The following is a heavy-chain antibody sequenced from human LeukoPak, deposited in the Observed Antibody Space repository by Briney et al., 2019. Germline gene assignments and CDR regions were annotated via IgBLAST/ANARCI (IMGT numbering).Heavy chain of an antibody. J-gene: IGHJ4*02. Sequence: GESLKISCKGSGYSFTSYWIGWVRQMPGKGLEWMGIIYPGDSDTRYSPSFQGQVTISADKSISTAYLQWSSLKASDTAMYYCARLLDYDILTGYIRYFDYWGQGTLVTVSS. D-gene: IGHD3-9*01. CDR1: GYSFTSYW. CDR3: ARLLDYDILTGYIRYFDY. V-gene: IGHV5-51*01. CDR2: IYPGDSDT.